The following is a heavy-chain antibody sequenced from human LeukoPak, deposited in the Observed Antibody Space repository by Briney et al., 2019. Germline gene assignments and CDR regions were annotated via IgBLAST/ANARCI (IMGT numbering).Heavy chain of an antibody. CDR3: ARGGIAAAADNWFDP. CDR2: IYHSGST. CDR1: GYSISSGYY. J-gene: IGHJ5*02. Sequence: SETLSLTCTVSGYSISSGYYWGWIRQPPGKGLEWIGSIYHSGSTYYNPSLKSRVTISVDTSKNQFSLKLSSVTAADTAVYYCARGGIAAAADNWFDPWGQGTLVTVSS. D-gene: IGHD6-13*01. V-gene: IGHV4-38-2*02.